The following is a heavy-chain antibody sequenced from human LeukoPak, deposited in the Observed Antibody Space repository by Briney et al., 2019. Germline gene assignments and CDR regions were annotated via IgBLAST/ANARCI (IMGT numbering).Heavy chain of an antibody. V-gene: IGHV1-46*01. CDR2: INPSGGST. CDR1: GYTFTSYY. Sequence: ASVKVSCKASGYTFTSYYMHWVRQAPGRGLEWMGIINPSGGSTSYAQKFQGRVTMTRDTSTSTVYMELSSLRSEGTAVYYCARGGKRAVAGGYYYMDVWGKGTTVTVSS. J-gene: IGHJ6*03. CDR3: ARGGKRAVAGGYYYMDV. D-gene: IGHD6-19*01.